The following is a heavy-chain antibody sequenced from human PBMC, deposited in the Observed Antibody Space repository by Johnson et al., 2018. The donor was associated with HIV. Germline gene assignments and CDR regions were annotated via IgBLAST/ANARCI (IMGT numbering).Heavy chain of an antibody. D-gene: IGHD3-22*01. J-gene: IGHJ3*02. V-gene: IGHV3-23*04. CDR3: ASDSSGYDERGEKDAFDI. Sequence: EVQLVESGGGVVQPGRSLRLSCAASGFTFSSYAMSWVRQAPGKGLEWVSAISGSGGSTYYADSVKGRFTISRDNSKNTLNLQMNSLRAADTAVYYCASDSSGYDERGEKDAFDIWGQGTMVTVSS. CDR1: GFTFSSYA. CDR2: ISGSGGST.